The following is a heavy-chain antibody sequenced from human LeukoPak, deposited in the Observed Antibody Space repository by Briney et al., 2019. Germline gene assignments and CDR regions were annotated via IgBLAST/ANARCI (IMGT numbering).Heavy chain of an antibody. V-gene: IGHV3-23*01. CDR1: GFTFSSYA. CDR3: AKDAPNVYYDILTGYYMGAFDI. Sequence: GGSLRLSCAASGFTFSSYAMSWVRQAPGKGLEWVSGISGSGGSTYYADSVKGRFTISRDNSKNTLYLQMNSLRAEDTAVYYCAKDAPNVYYDILTGYYMGAFDIWGQGTMVTVSS. D-gene: IGHD3-9*01. CDR2: ISGSGGST. J-gene: IGHJ3*02.